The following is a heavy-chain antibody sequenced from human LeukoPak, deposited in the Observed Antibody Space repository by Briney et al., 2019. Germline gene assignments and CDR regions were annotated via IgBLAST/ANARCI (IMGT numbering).Heavy chain of an antibody. D-gene: IGHD5-12*01. J-gene: IGHJ4*02. CDR2: IYYSGST. Sequence: SETLSLTCTVSGGSISGYYWSWIRQPPGKGLELIGYIYYSGSTNYNPSLKSRVTISIDTSKNQFSLNLSSVTAADTAVYYCARAFSGYYFDYWGQGTLVTVSS. V-gene: IGHV4-59*01. CDR1: GGSISGYY. CDR3: ARAFSGYYFDY.